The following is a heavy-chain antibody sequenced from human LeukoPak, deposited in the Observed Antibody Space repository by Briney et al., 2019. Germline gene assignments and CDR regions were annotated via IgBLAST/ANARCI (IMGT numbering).Heavy chain of an antibody. CDR3: ARDDSSGYYYFDN. CDR1: GFTFSIST. V-gene: IGHV3-48*01. CDR2: IRDDGTAI. J-gene: IGHJ4*02. D-gene: IGHD3-22*01. Sequence: GGSLRLSCAASGFTFSISTMNWVRQAPGKGLERISHIRDDGTAIDYANSVKGRFTISRDNAKNSLYLQMNSLRAGDTAVYYCARDDSSGYYYFDNWGQGTLVTVSS.